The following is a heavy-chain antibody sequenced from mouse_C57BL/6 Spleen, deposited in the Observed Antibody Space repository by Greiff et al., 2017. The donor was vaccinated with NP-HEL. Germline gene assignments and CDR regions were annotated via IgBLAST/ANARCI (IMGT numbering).Heavy chain of an antibody. J-gene: IGHJ4*01. CDR2: IWRGGST. Sequence: VQLVESGPGLVQPSQSLSITCTVSGFSLTSYGVHWVRQSPGKGLEWLGVIWRGGSTDYNAAFMSRLSITKDNSKSQVFFKMNSLQADDTAIYYCAKRSYGSSDAMDYWGQGTSVTVSS. CDR1: GFSLTSYG. D-gene: IGHD1-1*01. CDR3: AKRSYGSSDAMDY. V-gene: IGHV2-5*01.